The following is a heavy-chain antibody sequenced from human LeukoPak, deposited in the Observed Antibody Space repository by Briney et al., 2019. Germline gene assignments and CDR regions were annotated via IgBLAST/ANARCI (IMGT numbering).Heavy chain of an antibody. CDR2: ISAYNGNT. CDR3: ARGRDYYDSSNWFDP. D-gene: IGHD3-22*01. Sequence: ASVKVSCKASGYTFTSYGISWVRQAPGQGLEWMGWISAYNGNTNYAQKIQGRVTMTTDTSTSTAYMEPRSLRSDDTAVYYCARGRDYYDSSNWFDPWGQGTLITVSS. J-gene: IGHJ5*02. V-gene: IGHV1-18*01. CDR1: GYTFTSYG.